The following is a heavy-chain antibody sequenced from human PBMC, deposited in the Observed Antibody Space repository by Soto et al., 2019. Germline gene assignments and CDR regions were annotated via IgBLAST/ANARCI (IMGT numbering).Heavy chain of an antibody. V-gene: IGHV1-3*01. J-gene: IGHJ5*02. Sequence: ASVKVSCKAAGGTFSSYAISWVRRAPGQRLEWMGWINAGNGNTKYSQKFQGRVTITRDTSASTAYMELSSLRSEDTAVYYCARGSDDFWSGYSYNWFDPWGQGTLVTVSS. CDR3: ARGSDDFWSGYSYNWFDP. CDR2: INAGNGNT. D-gene: IGHD3-3*01. CDR1: GGTFSSYA.